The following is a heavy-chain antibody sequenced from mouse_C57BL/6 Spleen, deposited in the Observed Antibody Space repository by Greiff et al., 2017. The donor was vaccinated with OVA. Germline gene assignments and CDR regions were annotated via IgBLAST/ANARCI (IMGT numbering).Heavy chain of an antibody. D-gene: IGHD2-1*01. CDR1: GYTFTSYW. CDR3: ARSGYYGLYAMDY. J-gene: IGHJ4*01. CDR2: IDPSDSET. Sequence: QVQLQQPGAELVRPGSSVKLSCKASGYTFTSYWMHWVKQRPIQGLEWIGNIDPSDSETHYNQKFKDKATLTVDKSSSTAYMQLSSLTSEDSAVYYGARSGYYGLYAMDYWGQGTSVTVSS. V-gene: IGHV1-52*01.